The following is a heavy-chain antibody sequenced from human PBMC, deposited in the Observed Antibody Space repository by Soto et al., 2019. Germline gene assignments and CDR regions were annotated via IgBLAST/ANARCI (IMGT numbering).Heavy chain of an antibody. J-gene: IGHJ5*02. CDR2: IIPIFGTA. CDR3: ARDGYCGGDCRWFDP. Sequence: SVKVSFKASGGTFSSYAISWVRQAPGQGLEWMGGIIPIFGTANYAQKFQGRVTITADESTSTAYMELSSLRSEDTAVYYCARDGYCGGDCRWFDPWGQGTLVTVSS. CDR1: GGTFSSYA. V-gene: IGHV1-69*01. D-gene: IGHD2-21*02.